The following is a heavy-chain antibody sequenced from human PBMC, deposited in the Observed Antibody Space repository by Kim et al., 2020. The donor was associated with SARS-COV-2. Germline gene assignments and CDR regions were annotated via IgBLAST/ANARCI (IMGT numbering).Heavy chain of an antibody. CDR2: INHSGST. J-gene: IGHJ4*02. D-gene: IGHD5-18*01. CDR3: ARGAGRYSYGFRFDY. CDR1: GGSFSGYY. Sequence: SETLSLTCAVYGGSFSGYYWSWIRQPPGKGLEWIGEINHSGSTNYNPSLKSRVTISVDTSKNQFSLKLSSVTAADTAVYYCARGAGRYSYGFRFDYWGQGTLVTVSS. V-gene: IGHV4-34*01.